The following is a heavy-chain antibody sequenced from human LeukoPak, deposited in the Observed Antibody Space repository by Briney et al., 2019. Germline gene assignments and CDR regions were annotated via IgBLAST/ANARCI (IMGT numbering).Heavy chain of an antibody. Sequence: SETPSLTCTVSGVSISSGGYYWSWIRQPPGKGLEWTGYIYHSGSTYYNPSLKSRVTISVDRSKNQFSLKLGSVTAADTAVYYCARWAIFGVDHDAFDIWGQGTMVTVSS. CDR1: GVSISSGGYY. J-gene: IGHJ3*02. CDR3: ARWAIFGVDHDAFDI. D-gene: IGHD3-3*01. V-gene: IGHV4-30-2*01. CDR2: IYHSGST.